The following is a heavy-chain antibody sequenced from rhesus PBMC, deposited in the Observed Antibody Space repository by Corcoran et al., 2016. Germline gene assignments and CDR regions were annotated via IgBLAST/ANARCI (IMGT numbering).Heavy chain of an antibody. CDR2: ISPYNGKK. CDR1: GYSFTNYY. J-gene: IGHJ4*01. Sequence: QVQLVQSGAEIKQPGASVKLSCKASGYSFTNYYIHWVRQAPGQGLEGIRLISPYNGKKVCAQNCHGRDTITTDTATTTGYMDLSSLRSEDTAVYYCTRAPAAGGFDYWGQGVPVTVSS. V-gene: IGHV1-180*01. D-gene: IGHD6-25*01. CDR3: TRAPAAGGFDY.